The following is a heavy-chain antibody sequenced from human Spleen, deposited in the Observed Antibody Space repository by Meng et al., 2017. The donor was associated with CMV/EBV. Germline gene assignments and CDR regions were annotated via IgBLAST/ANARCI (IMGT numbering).Heavy chain of an antibody. CDR2: IYYSGST. Sequence: SETLSLTCTVSGGSISSSSYYWGWIRQPPGKGLEWIGSIYYSGSTYYNPSLKSRVTISVDTSKNQFSLKLSSVTAADTAVYYCARGLRRYSGSYTDDYWGQGTLVTVSS. CDR3: ARGLRRYSGSYTDDY. D-gene: IGHD1-26*01. CDR1: GGSISSSSYY. J-gene: IGHJ4*02. V-gene: IGHV4-39*01.